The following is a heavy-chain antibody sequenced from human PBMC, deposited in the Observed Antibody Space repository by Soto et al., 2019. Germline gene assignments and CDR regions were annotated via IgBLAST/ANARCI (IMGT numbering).Heavy chain of an antibody. CDR3: ARDFYDSVGYTWFDS. J-gene: IGHJ5*01. CDR1: GDTSTSYY. Sequence: SETLSLTFTVSGDTSTSYYWGWIRQAPGKGLEWIGHIHNSGTSTHNPSLNGRATISIDMSKTQFSLKLTSLTSADTAVYYCARDFYDSVGYTWFDSWSQGTLVTVS. CDR2: IHNSGTS. V-gene: IGHV4-59*01. D-gene: IGHD3-22*01.